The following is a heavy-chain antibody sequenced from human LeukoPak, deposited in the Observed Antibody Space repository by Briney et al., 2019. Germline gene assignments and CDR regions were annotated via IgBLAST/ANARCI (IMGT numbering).Heavy chain of an antibody. Sequence: PGGSLRLSCAASGFTFSSYGMHWVRQAPGKGLGSVAFIWYDGSNKYYADSVKGRFTISRDNSKNSLYLQMNSWRAEDTAVYYCAKASGDYWGQGTLVTVSS. CDR1: GFTFSSYG. J-gene: IGHJ4*02. V-gene: IGHV3-30*02. CDR2: IWYDGSNK. CDR3: AKASGDY.